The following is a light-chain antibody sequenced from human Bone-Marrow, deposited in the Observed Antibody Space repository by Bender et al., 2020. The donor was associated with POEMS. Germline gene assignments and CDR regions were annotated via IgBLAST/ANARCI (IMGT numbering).Light chain of an antibody. J-gene: IGLJ3*02. V-gene: IGLV2-23*01. Sequence: QSALTQPASVSGSPGQSITISCTGTSNDVGNYNLVSWYQQHPGKAPKLIIYEGSKRPSGVSDRFSGSRSGNSASLTISGLQTEDEAEYYCCSYAGTSTWVFGGGTKVTVL. CDR1: SNDVGNYNL. CDR2: EGS. CDR3: CSYAGTSTWV.